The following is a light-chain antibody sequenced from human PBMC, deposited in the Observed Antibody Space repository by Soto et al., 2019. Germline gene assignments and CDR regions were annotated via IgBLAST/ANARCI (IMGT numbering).Light chain of an antibody. CDR3: HYYDSQTT. CDR2: GVS. J-gene: IGKJ5*01. Sequence: EIVLTHSPGTLSLSPGERATLSCGASQSIRSGHLAWYQQRPGPAPRLLMYGVSSRASGIPDRFRGSGSGTDFTLTITRLEPDDFAVYSWHYYDSQTTFGQGTRLEIK. CDR1: QSIRSGH. V-gene: IGKV3-20*01.